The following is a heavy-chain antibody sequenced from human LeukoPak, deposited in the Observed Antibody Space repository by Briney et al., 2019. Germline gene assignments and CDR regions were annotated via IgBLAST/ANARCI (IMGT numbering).Heavy chain of an antibody. D-gene: IGHD3-16*01. J-gene: IGHJ5*02. Sequence: PSETLSLTCAVSGGSISSSRYYWAWIRQPPGKGPEWIGSIYYSGTTYYSPSLKSRVTVFLDASKNQFSRKLTSLTAADTAVYYCARHSYGGEDWFDPWGQGTLVTVSS. CDR2: IYYSGTT. CDR3: ARHSYGGEDWFDP. V-gene: IGHV4-39*01. CDR1: GGSISSSRYY.